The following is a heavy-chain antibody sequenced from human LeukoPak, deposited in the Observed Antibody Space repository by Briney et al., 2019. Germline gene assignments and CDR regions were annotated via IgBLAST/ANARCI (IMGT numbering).Heavy chain of an antibody. V-gene: IGHV4-61*02. CDR3: ARDLAYFDL. CDR2: IYTSGST. CDR1: GGSISSGSYY. Sequence: SETLSLTCTVSGGSISSGSYYWSWIRQPAGKGLEWIGRIYTSGSTNYNPSLKSRVTISVDTSKNQFSLKLSSVTAADTAVYYCARDLAYFDLWGRGTLVTVSS. J-gene: IGHJ2*01.